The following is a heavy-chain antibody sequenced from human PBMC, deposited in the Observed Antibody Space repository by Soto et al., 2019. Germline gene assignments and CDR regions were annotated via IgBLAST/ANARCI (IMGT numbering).Heavy chain of an antibody. V-gene: IGHV3-74*01. J-gene: IGHJ4*02. CDR3: ARDGGSYLGIGY. Sequence: EAQLVQSGGGLVQPGGSMRLSCAASGFTFSDYWMHWVRQAPGKGLVWVSSIKGDGSTTSYADSVKGRFAISRDNAKNTLYLQMNSLRAEDTAVYYCARDGGSYLGIGYWGQGTLVTVSS. CDR2: IKGDGSTT. CDR1: GFTFSDYW. D-gene: IGHD1-26*01.